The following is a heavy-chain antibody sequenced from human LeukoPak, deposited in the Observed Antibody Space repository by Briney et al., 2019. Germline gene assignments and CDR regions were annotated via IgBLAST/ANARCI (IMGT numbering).Heavy chain of an antibody. D-gene: IGHD3-3*01. J-gene: IGHJ4*02. Sequence: GGSLRLSCVASGFTFRNYWMSWLRQTPGKGLEWVANINEDETERYYVASVEGRFTVSRDNGKNSLYLQMNGLRAEDSAVFYCARARTATYNVFADFWGQGTLVTVSS. V-gene: IGHV3-7*01. CDR1: GFTFRNYW. CDR2: INEDETER. CDR3: ARARTATYNVFADF.